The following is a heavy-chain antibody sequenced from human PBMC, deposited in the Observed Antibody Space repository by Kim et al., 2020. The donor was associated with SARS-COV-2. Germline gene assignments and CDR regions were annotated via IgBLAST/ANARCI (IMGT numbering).Heavy chain of an antibody. CDR2: IRSKAYGGTT. J-gene: IGHJ6*02. D-gene: IGHD3-22*01. CDR1: GFTFGDYA. V-gene: IGHV3-49*04. CDR3: TRPEYYYDSSGYYSRYYYYGMDV. Sequence: GGSLRLSCTASGFTFGDYAMSWVRQAPGKGLEWVGFIRSKAYGGTTEYAASVKGRFTISRDDSKSIAYLQMNSLKTEDTAVYYCTRPEYYYDSSGYYSRYYYYGMDVRGQGTTVTVSS.